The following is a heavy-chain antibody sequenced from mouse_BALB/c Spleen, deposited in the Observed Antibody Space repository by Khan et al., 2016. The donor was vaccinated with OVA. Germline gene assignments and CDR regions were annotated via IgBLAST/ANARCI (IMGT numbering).Heavy chain of an antibody. V-gene: IGHV5-9-3*01. CDR3: AGSHYGKFAY. Sequence: EVELVESGGGLVKPGGSLKLSCAVSGFTFSTYAMSWVRQTPEKRLEWVATISSDGDYTYYLDNVTGRFTISRDTAKNTLYLQMSSLKSEDTAMDYCAGSHYGKFAYWGQGTLVTVSA. J-gene: IGHJ3*01. CDR1: GFTFSTYA. CDR2: ISSDGDYT. D-gene: IGHD2-1*01.